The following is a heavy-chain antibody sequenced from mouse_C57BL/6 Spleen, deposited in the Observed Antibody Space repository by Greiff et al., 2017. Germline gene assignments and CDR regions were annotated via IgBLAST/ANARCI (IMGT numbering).Heavy chain of an antibody. V-gene: IGHV1-52*01. CDR3: ARRGSNYPFDY. Sequence: VQLQQPGAELVRPGSSVKLSCKASGYTFTSYWMHWVKQRPIQGLEWIGNIDPSDSETHYNQKFKDKATLTVDKSSSTAYMQLSSLTSEDSAVYYCARRGSNYPFDYWGQGTTLTVSS. CDR2: IDPSDSET. J-gene: IGHJ2*01. D-gene: IGHD2-5*01. CDR1: GYTFTSYW.